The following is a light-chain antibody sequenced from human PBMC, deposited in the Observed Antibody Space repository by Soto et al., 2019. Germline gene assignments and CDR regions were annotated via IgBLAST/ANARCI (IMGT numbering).Light chain of an antibody. V-gene: IGKV3-11*01. Sequence: ESVLTQSQGTLSLSPGERATLSCRASQSVSSYLAWYQQKPGQAPRLLIYDASNRATGIPARFSGSGSGTDFTLTISSLEPEDFAVYYCQQRSNWPLTFGGGTNVGIK. CDR1: QSVSSY. CDR2: DAS. CDR3: QQRSNWPLT. J-gene: IGKJ4*01.